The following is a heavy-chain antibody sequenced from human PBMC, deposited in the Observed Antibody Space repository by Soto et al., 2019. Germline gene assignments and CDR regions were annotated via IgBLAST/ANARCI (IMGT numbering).Heavy chain of an antibody. J-gene: IGHJ4*02. D-gene: IGHD3-9*01. CDR3: AKGVAYWVYNILTGWES. Sequence: PWGTLRLSCAASGFTFSSYALSWVRQAQGKGLEWVSPSSGSGGSTYYADSVTCRFTMSIDTSRNAVYLQMNCLTAEDTAVYYCAKGVAYWVYNILTGWESWGQGSLVTVSS. V-gene: IGHV3-23*01. CDR1: GFTFSSYA. CDR2: SSGSGGST.